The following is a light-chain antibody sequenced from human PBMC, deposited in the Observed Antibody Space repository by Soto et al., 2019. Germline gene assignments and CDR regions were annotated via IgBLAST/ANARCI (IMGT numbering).Light chain of an antibody. J-gene: IGKJ1*01. V-gene: IGKV1-5*01. CDR3: QQYNSQWS. Sequence: DIQMTQSPSSLSASVGDRVTITCQASQDISNYLNWYQQKPGKAPKLLIYDISSLESGVPSRFRGSGSGTEFILTISSLQPDDFATYYCQQYNSQWSFGQGTKVDI. CDR1: QDISNY. CDR2: DIS.